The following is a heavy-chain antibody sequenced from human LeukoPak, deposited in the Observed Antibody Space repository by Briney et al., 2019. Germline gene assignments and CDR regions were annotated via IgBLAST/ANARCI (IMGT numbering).Heavy chain of an antibody. CDR3: ARNGGTTFDY. Sequence: GGSLRLSCAASGFTFSSYSMNWVRQAPGKGLEWVSSISSSSSYIYYADSVKGRFTISRDNAKNSLYLQMNSLRAEGTAVYYCARNGGTTFDYWGQGTLVTVSS. J-gene: IGHJ4*02. V-gene: IGHV3-21*01. CDR1: GFTFSSYS. D-gene: IGHD3-16*01. CDR2: ISSSSSYI.